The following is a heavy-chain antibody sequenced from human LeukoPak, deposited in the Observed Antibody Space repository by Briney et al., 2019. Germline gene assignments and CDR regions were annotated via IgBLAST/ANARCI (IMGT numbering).Heavy chain of an antibody. J-gene: IGHJ4*02. V-gene: IGHV3-53*01. CDR1: GFTVSSNY. CDR2: IYSGGST. CDR3: ARESPYRAGFDY. Sequence: PGGSLRLSCAASGFTVSSNYMSWVRQAPGKGLEWVSVIYSGGSTYYADSVKGRFTISRDNSKNTLYLQMNSLRAEDTAVYYCARESPYRAGFDYWGQGTLVTVSS. D-gene: IGHD1-14*01.